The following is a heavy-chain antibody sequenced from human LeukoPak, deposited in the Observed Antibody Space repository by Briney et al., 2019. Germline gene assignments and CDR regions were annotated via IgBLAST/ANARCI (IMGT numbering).Heavy chain of an antibody. J-gene: IGHJ6*03. CDR1: GYTFTSYG. V-gene: IGHV1-18*01. CDR3: ARSEEWLVSYYYMDV. D-gene: IGHD6-19*01. Sequence: ASVKVSCKASGYTFTSYGISWVRQAPGQGLEWMGWISAYNGNTNYAQKLQGRVTMTTDTSTSTAYMELRSLRSDDTAVYYRARSEEWLVSYYYMDVWGKGTTVTVSS. CDR2: ISAYNGNT.